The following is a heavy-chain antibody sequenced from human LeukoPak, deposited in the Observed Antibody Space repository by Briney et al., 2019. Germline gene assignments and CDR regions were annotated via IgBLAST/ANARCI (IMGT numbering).Heavy chain of an antibody. CDR3: ARDLSLWFGESLSTGVANAFDI. J-gene: IGHJ3*02. CDR2: IWYDGSNK. Sequence: GGSLRLSCAASGFTFSSYGMHWVRQAPGKGLEWVAVIWYDGSNKYYADSVKGQFTISRDNSKNTLYLQMNSLRAEDTAVYYCARDLSLWFGESLSTGVANAFDIWGQGTMVTVSS. CDR1: GFTFSSYG. D-gene: IGHD3-10*01. V-gene: IGHV3-33*01.